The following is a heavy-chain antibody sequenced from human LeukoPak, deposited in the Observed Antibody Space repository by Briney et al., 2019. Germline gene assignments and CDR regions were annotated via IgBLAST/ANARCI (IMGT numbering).Heavy chain of an antibody. D-gene: IGHD2-15*01. CDR3: ARDLGGYPFFMDV. CDR1: GGSLRSDRHN. V-gene: IGHV4-39*07. Sequence: PSETLSLTCSVSGGSLRSDRHNWAWVRQSADKGLEHIGSVDQTGSPNYNPPLKSRVTISVHTSNKQFSLNLTSVTAADTAVYYCARDLGGYPFFMDVRGKGITVTVSS. CDR2: VDQTGSP. J-gene: IGHJ6*03.